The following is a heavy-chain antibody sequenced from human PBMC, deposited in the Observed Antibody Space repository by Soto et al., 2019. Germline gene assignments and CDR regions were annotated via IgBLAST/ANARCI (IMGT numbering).Heavy chain of an antibody. CDR1: GFTFNKYG. CDR2: MWYETSNK. CDR3: VRDLYNWNFDY. Sequence: PGGSLRLSCVASGFTFNKYGIHWVRQTPGKGLEWVAVMWYETSNKYYADSVKGRFTISRDSSENTLYLQMNSLRAEDTAVYYCVRDLYNWNFDYWGQGTLVTVSS. J-gene: IGHJ4*02. V-gene: IGHV3-33*01. D-gene: IGHD1-20*01.